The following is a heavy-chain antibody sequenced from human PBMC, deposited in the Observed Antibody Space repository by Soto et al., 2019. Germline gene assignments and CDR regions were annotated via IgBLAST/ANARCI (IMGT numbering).Heavy chain of an antibody. CDR3: ARVRGIAAAGLDY. V-gene: IGHV3-21*01. J-gene: IGHJ4*02. D-gene: IGHD6-13*01. Sequence: PGGSLRLSCAASGFTFSSYSMNWVRQAPGKGLEWVSSISSSSSYIYYADSVKGRFTISKDNAKNSLYLQMNSLRAEDTAVYFCARVRGIAAAGLDYWGQGTLVTVSS. CDR2: ISSSSSYI. CDR1: GFTFSSYS.